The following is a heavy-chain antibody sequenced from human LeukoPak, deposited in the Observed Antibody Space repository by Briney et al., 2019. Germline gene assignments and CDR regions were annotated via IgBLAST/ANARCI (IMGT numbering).Heavy chain of an antibody. D-gene: IGHD3-10*01. V-gene: IGHV1-69*05. Sequence: SVKVSCKAPGGTFSSYAISWVRQAPGQGLEWMGRIIPIFGTANYAQKFQGRVTITTDESTSTAYMELSSLRSEDTGVYYCARGVLWFGELYYFDYWGQGTLVTVSS. CDR3: ARGVLWFGELYYFDY. J-gene: IGHJ4*02. CDR1: GGTFSSYA. CDR2: IIPIFGTA.